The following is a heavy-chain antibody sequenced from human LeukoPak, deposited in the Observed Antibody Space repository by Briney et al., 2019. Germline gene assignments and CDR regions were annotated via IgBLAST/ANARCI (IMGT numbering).Heavy chain of an antibody. CDR3: ARGGSFSGSYYGSGY. Sequence: GASVQVSCKASGYTFTSYGISWVRQAPGQGLEWMGWISAYNGDTNFAQKLQGRVTMTTDTSTSTAYMELRSLRSDDTAVYYCARGGSFSGSYYGSGYWGQGTLVTVSS. V-gene: IGHV1-18*01. J-gene: IGHJ4*02. CDR1: GYTFTSYG. CDR2: ISAYNGDT. D-gene: IGHD1-26*01.